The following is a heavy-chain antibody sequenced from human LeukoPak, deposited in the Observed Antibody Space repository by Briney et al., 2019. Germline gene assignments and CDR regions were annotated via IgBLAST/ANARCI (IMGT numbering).Heavy chain of an antibody. CDR2: ISGSGGST. CDR3: AKSDRFYYDSSGYFLRYYYYGMDV. J-gene: IGHJ6*02. CDR1: GFTFSSYA. D-gene: IGHD3-22*01. Sequence: GGSLRLSCVASGFTFSSYAMSWVRQAPGKGLEWVSAISGSGGSTYYADSVKGRFTISRDNSKNTLYLQMNSLRAEDTAVYYCAKSDRFYYDSSGYFLRYYYYGMDVWGQGTTVTVSS. V-gene: IGHV3-23*01.